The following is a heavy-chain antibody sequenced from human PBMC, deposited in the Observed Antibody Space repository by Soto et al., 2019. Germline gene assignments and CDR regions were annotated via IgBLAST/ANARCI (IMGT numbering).Heavy chain of an antibody. J-gene: IGHJ6*03. CDR3: ARGKMYYYYYMDV. CDR2: INHSGST. CDR1: GGSFSGYY. Sequence: SSETLSLTCAVYGGSFSGYYWSWIRQPPGKGLEWIGEINHSGSTSYNPSLKSRVTISVDTSKNQFSLKLSSVTAADTAVYYCARGKMYYYYYMDVWGKGTTVTSP. V-gene: IGHV4-34*01.